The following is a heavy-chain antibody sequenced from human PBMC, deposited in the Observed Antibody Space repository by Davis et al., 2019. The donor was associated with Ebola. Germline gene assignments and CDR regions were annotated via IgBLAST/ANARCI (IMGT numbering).Heavy chain of an antibody. J-gene: IGHJ4*02. CDR3: AKDKGGYSSGWYGSDYFDY. V-gene: IGHV3-23*01. Sequence: GESLKISCVVSGFSFDDSWMTWVRQAPGKGLEWVSAISGSGGSTYYADSVKGRFTISRDNSKNTLYLQMNSLRAEDTAVYYCAKDKGGYSSGWYGSDYFDYWGQGTLVTVSS. CDR1: GFSFDDSW. D-gene: IGHD6-19*01. CDR2: ISGSGGST.